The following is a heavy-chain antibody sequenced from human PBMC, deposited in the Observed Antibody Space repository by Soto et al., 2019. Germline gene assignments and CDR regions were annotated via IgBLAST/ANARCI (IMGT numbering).Heavy chain of an antibody. J-gene: IGHJ5*02. D-gene: IGHD1-1*01. Sequence: SETLSLSFTVSGGSVSGGSYYWSCIRKPPWKGLELILYIYYSGSTNYNPSLKMRFTISVDTSKNHFSLKLRSVTAEDTAVYYCARAKLAQTEENSTPFTFDPWRQGTLVTVSS. CDR3: ARAKLAQTEENSTPFTFDP. CDR1: GGSVSGGSYY. CDR2: IYYSGST. V-gene: IGHV4-61*01.